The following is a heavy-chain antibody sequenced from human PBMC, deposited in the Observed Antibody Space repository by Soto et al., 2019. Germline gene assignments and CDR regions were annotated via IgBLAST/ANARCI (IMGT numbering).Heavy chain of an antibody. CDR1: GFTFSSYA. J-gene: IGHJ4*02. CDR3: AKGYLDDTLAFDY. Sequence: GGSLRLSCAASGFTFSSYAMSWVRQAPGKGLEWVSAISGSGGSTYYADSVKGRFTMSRDNSKNTLYLQMNSLRGEDTAVYYCAKGYLDDTLAFDYWGQGTLVTVSS. CDR2: ISGSGGST. V-gene: IGHV3-23*01. D-gene: IGHD3-9*01.